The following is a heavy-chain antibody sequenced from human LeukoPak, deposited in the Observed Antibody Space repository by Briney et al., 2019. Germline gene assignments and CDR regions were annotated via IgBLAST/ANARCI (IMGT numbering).Heavy chain of an antibody. D-gene: IGHD2-2*01. V-gene: IGHV3-9*01. CDR3: AREDIVVVPAATLNDAFDI. CDR2: ISWNSGSI. CDR1: GFTFDDYA. J-gene: IGHJ3*02. Sequence: PLRLSCAASGFTFDDYAMHWVRQAPGKGLEWVSGISWNSGSIGYADSVKGRFTISRGNAKNSLYLQMNSLRAEDTAVYYCAREDIVVVPAATLNDAFDIWGQGTMVTVSS.